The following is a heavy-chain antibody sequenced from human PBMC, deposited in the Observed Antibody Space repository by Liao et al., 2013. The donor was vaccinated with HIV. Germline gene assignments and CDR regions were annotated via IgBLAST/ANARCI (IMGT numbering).Heavy chain of an antibody. D-gene: IGHD5-18*01. CDR3: ARDRIHLWLPFWDY. CDR2: IYYSGST. J-gene: IGHJ4*02. Sequence: QVQLQESGPGLVKPSETLSLTCSVSGGSIRSYYWSWIRQPPGKGLEWIGYIYYSGSTNYNPSLKSRVTISVDASKNQFSLKLSSVTASDTAVYYCARDRIHLWLPFWDYWGREPWSPSPQ. V-gene: IGHV4-59*12. CDR1: GGSIRSYY.